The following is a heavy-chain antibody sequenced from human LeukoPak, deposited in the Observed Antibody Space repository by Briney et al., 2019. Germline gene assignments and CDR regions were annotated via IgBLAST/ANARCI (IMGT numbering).Heavy chain of an antibody. CDR2: IIPIFGTA. Sequence: SVKVSCKASGGTFSSYPISWVRQAPGQGLEWMGGIIPIFGTANYAQKFQGRVTITADESTSTAYMELSSLRSEDTAVYYCAMQAYDFWSGLGNYFDYWGQGTLVTVSS. J-gene: IGHJ4*02. CDR1: GGTFSSYP. V-gene: IGHV1-69*13. D-gene: IGHD3-3*01. CDR3: AMQAYDFWSGLGNYFDY.